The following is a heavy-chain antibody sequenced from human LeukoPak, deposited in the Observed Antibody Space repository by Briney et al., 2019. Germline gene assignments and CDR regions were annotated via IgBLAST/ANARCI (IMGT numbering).Heavy chain of an antibody. D-gene: IGHD2-15*01. Sequence: KPSETLSLTCTVSGGSISSYYWSWIRQPPGMGLEWIGYIYYSGSTNYNPSLKSRVTISVDTSKNQFSLKLSSVTAADTAVYYCARGGSRIANWFDPWGQGTLVTVSS. CDR2: IYYSGST. J-gene: IGHJ5*02. V-gene: IGHV4-59*01. CDR1: GGSISSYY. CDR3: ARGGSRIANWFDP.